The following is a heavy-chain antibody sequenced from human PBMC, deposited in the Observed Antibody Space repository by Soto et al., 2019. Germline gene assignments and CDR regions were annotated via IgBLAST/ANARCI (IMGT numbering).Heavy chain of an antibody. CDR1: GLTFSISW. V-gene: IGHV3-7*01. J-gene: IGHJ3*02. CDR2: INPAGNVQ. Sequence: VQLVESGGGLVQPGESQRLSCTASGLTFSISWMTWVRQAPGEGLEWVSNINPAGNVQHYADPVRERFTISRDNAKNSLVLKMSGLRVEDTAACYCATENTPYAFDMWGQGTMVTVSS. CDR3: ATENTPYAFDM.